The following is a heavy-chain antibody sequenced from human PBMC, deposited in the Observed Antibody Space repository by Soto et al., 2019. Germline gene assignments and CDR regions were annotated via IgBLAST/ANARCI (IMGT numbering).Heavy chain of an antibody. CDR1: GYTFSRYY. V-gene: IGHV1-46*01. CDR3: ARDLNLIAERPYMLGSDWFDA. J-gene: IGHJ5*02. CDR2: INPSRGTT. D-gene: IGHD6-6*01. Sequence: QVQLVQSGAEVKKPGASVEVSCKASGYTFSRYYLHWLRQAPGQGLEWMGIINPSRGTTTYAQKFRGRFTMTSDTSTSTVYMDLSSLTSEDMAVYYCARDLNLIAERPYMLGSDWFDAWGQGTLVAVSS.